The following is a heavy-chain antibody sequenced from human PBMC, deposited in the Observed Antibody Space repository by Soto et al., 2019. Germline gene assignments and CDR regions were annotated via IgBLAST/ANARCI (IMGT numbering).Heavy chain of an antibody. CDR3: ARWGVAMDV. Sequence: PSETLSLTCSVSGGSVNSFYYWSWIRQPPGKGLEWLGYIYHPGSTNYQPSLKSRVTISLDPSKNQFSLNLNSVTAADTAVYYCARWGVAMDVWGQGTTVTVPS. V-gene: IGHV4-61*01. J-gene: IGHJ6*02. CDR1: GGSVNSFYY. CDR2: IYHPGST. D-gene: IGHD3-16*01.